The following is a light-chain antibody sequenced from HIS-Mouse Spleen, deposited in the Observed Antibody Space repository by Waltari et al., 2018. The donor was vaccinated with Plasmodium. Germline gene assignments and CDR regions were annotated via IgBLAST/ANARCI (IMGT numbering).Light chain of an antibody. CDR2: YCS. CDR1: SSDVGGYNY. Sequence: QSALTQPRSVSGSPGQSVTISCTGTSSDVGGYNYVSLYQQHPGKAPKLMIYYCSKRPSGVPDRFSGSKSGNTASLTISGLQAEDEADYYCCSYAGSYTWVFGGGTKLTVL. CDR3: CSYAGSYTWV. V-gene: IGLV2-11*01. J-gene: IGLJ2*01.